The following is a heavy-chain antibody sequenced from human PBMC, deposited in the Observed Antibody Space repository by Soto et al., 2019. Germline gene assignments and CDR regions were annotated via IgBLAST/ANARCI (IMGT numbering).Heavy chain of an antibody. V-gene: IGHV1-24*01. D-gene: IGHD3-3*01. Sequence: ASVKVSCKVSGYTLTELSMHWVRQAPGKGLEWMGGFDPEDGETIYAQKFQGRVTMTTDTSTSTAYMELRSLRSDDTAVYYCARDLHYDFWSGYRPEYYFDYWGQGTLVTVSS. CDR1: GYTLTELS. J-gene: IGHJ4*02. CDR3: ARDLHYDFWSGYRPEYYFDY. CDR2: FDPEDGET.